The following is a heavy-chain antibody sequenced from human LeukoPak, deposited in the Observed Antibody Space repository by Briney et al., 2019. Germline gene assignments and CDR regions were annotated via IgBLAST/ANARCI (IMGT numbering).Heavy chain of an antibody. V-gene: IGHV4-31*03. J-gene: IGHJ6*04. Sequence: SETLSLTCSVSGVSISSVPYYWTWIRQHPGKGLEWIGYIYYSGSTYYNPSLESRVTISVDMSKNQFSLKLSSVTAADTAVYYCARDKGDYLYYGLDVWGKGTTVTVSS. CDR3: ARDKGDYLYYGLDV. CDR2: IYYSGST. CDR1: GVSISSVPYY. D-gene: IGHD3-16*01.